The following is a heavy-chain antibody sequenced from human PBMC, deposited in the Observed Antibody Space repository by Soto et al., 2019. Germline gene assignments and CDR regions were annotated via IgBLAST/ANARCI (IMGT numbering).Heavy chain of an antibody. J-gene: IGHJ4*02. CDR3: ARSDGRY. CDR1: GGSISGYY. Sequence: SETLSLTCTVSGGSISGYYWSWIRQPPGKGLEWIGYIYYSGSTNYNPSLKSRVTISVDTSRNQFSLKLSSVTAADTAVYYCARSDGRYWGQGTLVTVSS. CDR2: IYYSGST. V-gene: IGHV4-59*01.